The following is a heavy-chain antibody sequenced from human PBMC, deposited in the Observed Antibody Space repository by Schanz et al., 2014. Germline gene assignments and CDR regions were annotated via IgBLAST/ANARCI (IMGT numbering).Heavy chain of an antibody. CDR2: INPNSGDR. CDR1: GYTFTGHH. Sequence: QVQLVQSGAEVKKPGASVKVSCKASGYTFTGHHMHWVRQAPGQGLEWMGWINPNSGDRNYAQKLQGRVTMTRDTSISTAYMELSRLRSDDSAVYYCARDRDQWDGNYLDYWGQGTLVTVSS. J-gene: IGHJ4*02. CDR3: ARDRDQWDGNYLDY. V-gene: IGHV1-2*02. D-gene: IGHD1-26*01.